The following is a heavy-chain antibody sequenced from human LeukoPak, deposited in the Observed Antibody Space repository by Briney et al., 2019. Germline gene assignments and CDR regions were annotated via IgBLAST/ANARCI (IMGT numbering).Heavy chain of an antibody. D-gene: IGHD6-13*01. J-gene: IGHJ4*02. V-gene: IGHV3-23*01. CDR3: AKGPGIAAAGRGYYFDY. Sequence: GGSLRLSCAASGFTFSSYAMSWVRQAPGKGLEWVSAIGGSGGSTYYADSVKGRFTISRDNSKNTLYLQMNSLRAEDTAVYYCAKGPGIAAAGRGYYFDYWGQGTLVTVSS. CDR2: IGGSGGST. CDR1: GFTFSSYA.